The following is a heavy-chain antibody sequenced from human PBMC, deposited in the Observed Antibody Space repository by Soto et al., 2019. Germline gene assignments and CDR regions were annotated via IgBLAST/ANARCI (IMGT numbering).Heavy chain of an antibody. D-gene: IGHD3-16*02. V-gene: IGHV1-69*06. CDR1: GCTFSSYS. CDR2: IIPIFGTA. J-gene: IGHJ4*02. Sequence: ASVKVSCKASGCTFSSYSISWVREAPGQGLEWMGGIIPIFGTANYAQKFQGRVTITADKSTSTAYMELSSLRSEDTAVYYCAREASPSYYFGYWGQGTLVTVSS. CDR3: AREASPSYYFGY.